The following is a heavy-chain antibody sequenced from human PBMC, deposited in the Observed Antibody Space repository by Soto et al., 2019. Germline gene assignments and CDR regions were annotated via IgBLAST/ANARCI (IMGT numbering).Heavy chain of an antibody. J-gene: IGHJ4*01. CDR2: IIPILGIA. D-gene: IGHD3-22*01. V-gene: IGHV1-69*04. CDR1: GGTFSSYT. CDR3: ARDNSYGATYYYDSSGYYYDY. Sequence: ASVKVSCKASGGTFSSYTISWVRQAPGQGLEWMGRIIPILGIANYAQKFQGRVTITADKSTSTAYMELSSLRSEDTAVYYCARDNSYGATYYYDSSGYYYDYWGHGTLVTVSS.